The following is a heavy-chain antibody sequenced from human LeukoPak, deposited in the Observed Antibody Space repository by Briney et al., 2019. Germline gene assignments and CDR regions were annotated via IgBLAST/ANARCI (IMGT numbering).Heavy chain of an antibody. CDR2: ISSSSGYI. CDR3: ARVLGNYYDGSGPSLY. V-gene: IGHV3-21*01. CDR1: GFTFGTYS. D-gene: IGHD3-22*01. J-gene: IGHJ4*02. Sequence: PGGSLRLSCAASGFTFGTYSMNWVRQAPGKGLEWVSSISSSSGYIYYADSVKGRFTISRDNAKNSLYLQMNSLRGEDTAVYYCARVLGNYYDGSGPSLYWGQGTLVTVSS.